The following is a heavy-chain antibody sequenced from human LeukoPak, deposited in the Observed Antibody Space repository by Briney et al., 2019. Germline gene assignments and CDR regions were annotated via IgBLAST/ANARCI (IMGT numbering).Heavy chain of an antibody. J-gene: IGHJ6*02. Sequence: SETLSLTCTVSGGSINSSSYYWGWIRQPPGKGLEWIGSFYYSGRTYYNPSLKSRVTISVDRTKNQFSLKMSSVTAADTAVYHCARDVKTAAGYYYYYGMDVWGQGTSVTVSS. CDR2: FYYSGRT. D-gene: IGHD6-13*01. V-gene: IGHV4-39*07. CDR3: ARDVKTAAGYYYYYGMDV. CDR1: GGSINSSSYY.